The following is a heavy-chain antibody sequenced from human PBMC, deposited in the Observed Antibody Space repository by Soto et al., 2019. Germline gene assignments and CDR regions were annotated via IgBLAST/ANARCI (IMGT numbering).Heavy chain of an antibody. CDR2: IIPMLAAP. CDR3: ARDMTRTVVPYFDF. V-gene: IGHV1-69*01. Sequence: QGQLVQSGAEVKKPGSSVKVSCKASGGSFRTYAINWVRQAPGQGLEWMGGIIPMLAAPTYAQKFQGRLTITADESTTTVYMELSSLTSEDTAVYYCARDMTRTVVPYFDFWGQGTLVTVSS. CDR1: GGSFRTYA. D-gene: IGHD1-7*01. J-gene: IGHJ4*02.